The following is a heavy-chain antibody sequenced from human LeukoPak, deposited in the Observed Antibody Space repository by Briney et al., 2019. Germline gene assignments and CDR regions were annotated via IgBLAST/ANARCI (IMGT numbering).Heavy chain of an antibody. Sequence: ASVKVSCKASGYTFTSYDINWVRQATGQGLEWMGWMNPNSGNTGYAQRFQGRVTMTRNTSISTAYMELSSLRSEDTAVYYCARVGIQLWAPSYYYYYMDVWGKGTTVTISS. CDR1: GYTFTSYD. J-gene: IGHJ6*03. D-gene: IGHD5-18*01. CDR2: MNPNSGNT. CDR3: ARVGIQLWAPSYYYYYMDV. V-gene: IGHV1-8*01.